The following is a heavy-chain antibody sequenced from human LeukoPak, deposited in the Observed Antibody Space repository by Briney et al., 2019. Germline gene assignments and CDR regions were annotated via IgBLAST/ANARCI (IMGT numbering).Heavy chain of an antibody. CDR1: GYTFTGYY. J-gene: IGHJ5*02. D-gene: IGHD4-17*01. V-gene: IGHV1-2*02. Sequence: ASVKVSFKASGYTFTGYYMHWVRQAPGQGLEWMGWINPNSGGTNYAQKFQGRVTMTRDTSISTAYMELSRLRSDDTAVYYCARALTTVTTWFWFDPWGQGTLVTVSS. CDR2: INPNSGGT. CDR3: ARALTTVTTWFWFDP.